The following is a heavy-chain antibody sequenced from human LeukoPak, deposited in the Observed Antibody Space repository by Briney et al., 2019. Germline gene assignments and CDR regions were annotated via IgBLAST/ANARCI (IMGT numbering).Heavy chain of an antibody. CDR3: AKWVEMATIWTPFDY. CDR2: ISYDGSNK. J-gene: IGHJ4*02. Sequence: GSLRLSCAASGFTFSSYAMHWVRQAPGKGLEWVAVISYDGSNKYYADSVKGRFTISRDNSKNTLYLQMNSLRAEDTAVYYCAKWVEMATIWTPFDYWGQGTLVTVSS. CDR1: GFTFSSYA. D-gene: IGHD5-24*01. V-gene: IGHV3-30-3*02.